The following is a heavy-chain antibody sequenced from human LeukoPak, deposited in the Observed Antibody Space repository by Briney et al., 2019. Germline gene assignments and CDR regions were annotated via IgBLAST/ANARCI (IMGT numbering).Heavy chain of an antibody. CDR2: IIPIFGTA. J-gene: IGHJ4*02. CDR1: GGTFSSYA. CDR3: ARDEFITGTPLSY. Sequence: EASVKVSCKASGGTFSSYAISWVRQAPGQGLEWMGGIIPIFGTANYAQKFQGRVTITADESTSTAYMGLSSLRSEDTAVYYCARDEFITGTPLSYWGQGTLVTVSS. V-gene: IGHV1-69*13. D-gene: IGHD1-20*01.